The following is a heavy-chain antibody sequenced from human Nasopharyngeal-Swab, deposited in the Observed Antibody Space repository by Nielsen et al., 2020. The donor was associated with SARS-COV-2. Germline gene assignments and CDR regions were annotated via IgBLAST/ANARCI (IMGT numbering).Heavy chain of an antibody. Sequence: SETLSLTCTVSGGSISSQYWSWIRQPPGKGLEWIGYISHNSGTNYNPSLKSRVTMFMDTSKNQFSLKLRSVTAADTAVYYCAKEGATGWFDPWGRGTLVTVSS. CDR2: ISHNSGT. V-gene: IGHV4-59*11. J-gene: IGHJ5*02. CDR3: AKEGATGWFDP. CDR1: GGSISSQY.